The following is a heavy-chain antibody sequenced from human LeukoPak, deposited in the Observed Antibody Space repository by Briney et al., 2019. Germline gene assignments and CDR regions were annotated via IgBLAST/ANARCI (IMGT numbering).Heavy chain of an antibody. CDR1: GYTFTTYN. CDR2: ISGYNGNT. V-gene: IGHV1-18*01. J-gene: IGHJ3*02. CDR3: ASLKNYYDSSGYLVTDAFDI. Sequence: ASVKVSCKASGYTFTTYNINWVRQAPGQGLEWMGWISGYNGNTNYAQKLQGRVTMTTDTSTSTAYMELRSLRSDDTAVYYCASLKNYYDSSGYLVTDAFDIWGQGTMVTVSS. D-gene: IGHD3-22*01.